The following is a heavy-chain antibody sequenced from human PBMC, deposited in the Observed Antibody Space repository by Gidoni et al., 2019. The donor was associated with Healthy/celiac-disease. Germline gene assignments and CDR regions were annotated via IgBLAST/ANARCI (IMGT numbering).Heavy chain of an antibody. Sequence: QVQLVQSGAEVKKPGASVKVSCKASGYTFTSYAMHWVRQAPGQRLEWRGWINAGNGNTKYSQKFQGRVTITRDTSAGTAYMELSSLRSEDTAVYYCARDPEQYYYDSSGIFDYWGQGTLVTVSS. CDR2: INAGNGNT. J-gene: IGHJ4*02. V-gene: IGHV1-3*01. D-gene: IGHD3-22*01. CDR3: ARDPEQYYYDSSGIFDY. CDR1: GYTFTSYA.